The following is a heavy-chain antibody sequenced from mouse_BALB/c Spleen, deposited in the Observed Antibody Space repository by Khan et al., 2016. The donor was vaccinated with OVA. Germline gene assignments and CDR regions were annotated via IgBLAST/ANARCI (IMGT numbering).Heavy chain of an antibody. CDR1: GYTFTDYY. D-gene: IGHD1-2*01. CDR3: ASRNYFGYTFAY. CDR2: ISPGSGDT. V-gene: IGHV1-77*01. J-gene: IGHJ3*01. Sequence: VQLQESGAELARPGASVKLSCKASGYTFTDYYINWVKQRTGQGLEWIGEISPGSGDTYYNERFKGKVTLTADKSSSTAYMQLSSLTSEASAVYCCASRNYFGYTFAYWGQGTLVTVSA.